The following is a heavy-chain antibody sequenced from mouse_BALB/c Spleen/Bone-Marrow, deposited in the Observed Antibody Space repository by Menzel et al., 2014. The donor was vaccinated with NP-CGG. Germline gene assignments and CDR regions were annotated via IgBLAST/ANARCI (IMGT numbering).Heavy chain of an antibody. V-gene: IGHV14-3*02. J-gene: IGHJ1*01. CDR2: IDPANGNT. Sequence: EVKLLESGAELVKPGAPVKLSCTASGFNIKDTYMHWVKQRPEQGLEWIGRIDPANGNTKYDPKFQGKATITADTSSNTAYLQLSSLTSEDTAVYYCASYYYGRYFDVWGAGTTVTVSS. D-gene: IGHD1-1*01. CDR1: GFNIKDTY. CDR3: ASYYYGRYFDV.